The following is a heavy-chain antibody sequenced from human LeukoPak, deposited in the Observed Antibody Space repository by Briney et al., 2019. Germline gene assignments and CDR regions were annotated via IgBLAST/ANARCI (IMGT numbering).Heavy chain of an antibody. Sequence: GGSLRLSCAASGFTFSSYGMHWVRQAPGKGLEWVAVISYDGSNKYYADSVKGRFIISRDNSKNTLYLQMNSLRAEDTAVYYCAKERLGTTWYFDYWGQGTLVTVSS. J-gene: IGHJ4*02. V-gene: IGHV3-30*18. D-gene: IGHD1-14*01. CDR3: AKERLGTTWYFDY. CDR1: GFTFSSYG. CDR2: ISYDGSNK.